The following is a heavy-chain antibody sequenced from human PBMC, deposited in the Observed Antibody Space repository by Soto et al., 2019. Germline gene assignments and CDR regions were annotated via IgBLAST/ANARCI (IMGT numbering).Heavy chain of an antibody. D-gene: IGHD4-17*01. J-gene: IGHJ6*02. CDR2: ISGSGGST. CDR1: GFTFSSYA. Sequence: GGSLRLSCAASGFTFSSYAMSWVRQAPGKGLEWVSAISGSGGSTYYADSVKGRFTISRDNSKNTLYLQMNSLRAEDTAVYYCADHHGDYGETYYYYGMDVWGQGTTVPVSS. V-gene: IGHV3-23*01. CDR3: ADHHGDYGETYYYYGMDV.